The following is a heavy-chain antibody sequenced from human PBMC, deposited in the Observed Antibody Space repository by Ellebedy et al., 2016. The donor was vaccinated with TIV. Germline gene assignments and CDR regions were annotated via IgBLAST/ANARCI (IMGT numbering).Heavy chain of an antibody. CDR3: ARYGDYVWDLKTDY. J-gene: IGHJ4*02. D-gene: IGHD4-17*01. V-gene: IGHV3-11*06. CDR1: GFTFSDYY. Sequence: GESLKISCAASGFTFSDYYMSWIRQAPGKGLEWVSYISSSSSYTNYADSVKGRFTISRDNSKNTLYLQMNSLRAEDTAVYYCARYGDYVWDLKTDYWGQGTLVTVSS. CDR2: ISSSSSYT.